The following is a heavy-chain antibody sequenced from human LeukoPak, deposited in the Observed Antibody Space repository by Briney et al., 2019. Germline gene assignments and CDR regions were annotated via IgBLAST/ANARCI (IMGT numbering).Heavy chain of an antibody. CDR2: ITWNSVNI. Sequence: GRSLRLSCTTSGFTFADYAMHWVRQVPGKGLEWVSGITWNSVNIGYADSVRGRFTISRDNAKNSLYLQMNSLRAEDTALYYCAKDKAMAGFYYFDYWGQGTLVTVSS. CDR3: AKDKAMAGFYYFDY. D-gene: IGHD6-19*01. CDR1: GFTFADYA. V-gene: IGHV3-9*01. J-gene: IGHJ4*02.